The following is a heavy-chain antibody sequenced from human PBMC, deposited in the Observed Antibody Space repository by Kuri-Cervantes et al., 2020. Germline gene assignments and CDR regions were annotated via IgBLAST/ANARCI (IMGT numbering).Heavy chain of an antibody. CDR3: ARDMGYNYAFDI. D-gene: IGHD5-24*01. V-gene: IGHV3-7*01. CDR2: IKQDGSEK. J-gene: IGHJ3*02. CDR1: GFTFSSYW. Sequence: GESLKISCAASGFTFSSYWMSWVRQAPGKGLEWVANIKQDGSEKYYVDSVKGRFTISRDNAKNSLYLQMNSLRAEDTAVYYCARDMGYNYAFDIWGQGTMVTVS.